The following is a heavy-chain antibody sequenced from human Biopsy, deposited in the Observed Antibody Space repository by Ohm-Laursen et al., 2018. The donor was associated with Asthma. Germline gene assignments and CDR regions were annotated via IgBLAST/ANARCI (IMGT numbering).Heavy chain of an antibody. Sequence: SVKVSCKSLGGTFNTYVIGWVRQAPGQGLEWMGGINSVLGATTYPQKFQDRVTITADDSTSTVYMELSSLRSEDTAVYYCARKAGSCISRTCYSLDFWGQGALVTVSS. J-gene: IGHJ4*02. CDR3: ARKAGSCISRTCYSLDF. D-gene: IGHD2-2*01. V-gene: IGHV1-69*13. CDR2: INSVLGAT. CDR1: GGTFNTYV.